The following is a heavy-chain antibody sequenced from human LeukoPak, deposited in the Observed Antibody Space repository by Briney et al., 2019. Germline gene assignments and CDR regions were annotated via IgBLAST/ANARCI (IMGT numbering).Heavy chain of an antibody. J-gene: IGHJ4*02. CDR1: GFTFSSYS. Sequence: GGSLRLSCAASGFTFSSYSMNWVRQAPGKGLEWVSYISSSSSTIYYADSVKGRFTISRDNAKNSLYLQMNSLRAEDTAVYYCARAVSEMATILPRFVDYWGQGTLVTVSS. D-gene: IGHD5-24*01. V-gene: IGHV3-48*04. CDR3: ARAVSEMATILPRFVDY. CDR2: ISSSSSTI.